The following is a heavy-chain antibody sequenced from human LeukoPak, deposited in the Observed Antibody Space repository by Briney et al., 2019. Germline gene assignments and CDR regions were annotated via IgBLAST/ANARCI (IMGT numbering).Heavy chain of an antibody. CDR3: ARGKKYYYGSGSYNHFDY. CDR2: INHSGST. Sequence: SETLSLTCAVYGGSFSGYYWSWIRQPPGKGLEWIGEINHSGSTNYNPSLKSRVTISVDTFKNQFSLKLSSVTAADTAVYYCARGKKYYYGSGSYNHFDYWGQGTLVTVSS. V-gene: IGHV4-34*01. D-gene: IGHD3-10*01. J-gene: IGHJ4*02. CDR1: GGSFSGYY.